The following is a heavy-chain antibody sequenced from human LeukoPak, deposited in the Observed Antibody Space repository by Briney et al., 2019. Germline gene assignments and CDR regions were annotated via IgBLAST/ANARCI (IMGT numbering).Heavy chain of an antibody. V-gene: IGHV1-2*02. CDR2: INPNSGGT. Sequence: ASVKVSCKASGYTFTGYYLHWVRQAPGQGLEWMGWINPNSGGTNYAQKFQGRVTMTRDTSISTAYMEPSRLRSDDTAVYYCARVRPDYYDSSGYYPYFDYWGQGTLVTVSS. CDR1: GYTFTGYY. D-gene: IGHD3-22*01. CDR3: ARVRPDYYDSSGYYPYFDY. J-gene: IGHJ4*02.